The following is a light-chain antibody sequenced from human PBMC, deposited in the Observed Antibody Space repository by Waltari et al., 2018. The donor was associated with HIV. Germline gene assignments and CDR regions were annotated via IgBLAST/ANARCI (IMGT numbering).Light chain of an antibody. CDR3: QQYGRSPWT. CDR1: QTITRDF. J-gene: IGKJ1*01. V-gene: IGKV3-20*01. CDR2: GAA. Sequence: EIVLTQSPGTLSLSPGERATLSCRASQTITRDFLAWYQQKPGQAPRLLIYGAASSATGIPDRISGSVSGTDFTLTISRLEPEDSAVYYCQQYGRSPWTFGQGTQVQI.